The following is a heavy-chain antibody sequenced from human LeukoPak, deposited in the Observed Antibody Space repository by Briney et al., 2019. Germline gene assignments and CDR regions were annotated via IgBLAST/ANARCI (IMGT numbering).Heavy chain of an antibody. J-gene: IGHJ4*02. CDR1: GFTFSSYS. Sequence: GGSPRLSCAASGFTFSSYSMNWVRQAPGEGLEWVSYISSSSSTIYYADSVKGRFTISRDNAKNSLYLQMNSLRDEDTAVYYCARDLSEMGVQQWGPSVFYDYWGQGTLVTVSS. V-gene: IGHV3-48*02. CDR2: ISSSSSTI. D-gene: IGHD6-19*01. CDR3: ARDLSEMGVQQWGPSVFYDY.